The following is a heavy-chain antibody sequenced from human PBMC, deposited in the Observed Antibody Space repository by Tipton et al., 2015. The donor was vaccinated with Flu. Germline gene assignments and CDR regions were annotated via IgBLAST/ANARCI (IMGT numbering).Heavy chain of an antibody. V-gene: IGHV4-39*01. CDR2: MYPSGTT. CDR1: SGSIRSTNYF. D-gene: IGHD3-10*02. Sequence: LRLSCAVSSGSIRSTNYFCAWIRQPPGKRLELIGSMYPSGTTYYNPSLKSRVTISVDTSKSQFSLKLRSVTAADTAVYYCARLSYYDVDLKNFYFEDWGQGTLVTVSS. CDR3: ARLSYYDVDLKNFYFED. J-gene: IGHJ4*02.